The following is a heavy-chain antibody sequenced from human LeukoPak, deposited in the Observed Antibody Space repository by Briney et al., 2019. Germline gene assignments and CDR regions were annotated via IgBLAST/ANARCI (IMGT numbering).Heavy chain of an antibody. J-gene: IGHJ4*02. Sequence: GASVKVSCKGSGYTFTSYGISWVRQAPGQGLEWMGRIIPILGIANYAQKFQGRVTMTRDTSTSTVYMELSSLRSEDTAVYYCARDRSGSYDYWGQGTLVTVSS. CDR2: IIPILGIA. D-gene: IGHD1-26*01. CDR3: ARDRSGSYDY. V-gene: IGHV1-69*04. CDR1: GYTFTSYG.